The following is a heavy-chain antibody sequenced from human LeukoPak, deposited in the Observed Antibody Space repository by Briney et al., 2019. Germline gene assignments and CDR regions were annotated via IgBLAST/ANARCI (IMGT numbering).Heavy chain of an antibody. CDR3: ARGREWEQDD. V-gene: IGHV1-69*13. Sequence: SVKVSCTASGGTFSSYAISWVRQAPGQGLEWMGRIIPIFGTANYAQKFQGRVTITSDESTSTAYMELSSLRSEDTAVYYCARGREWEQDDWGQGTLVTVSS. D-gene: IGHD1-26*01. CDR2: IIPIFGTA. J-gene: IGHJ4*02. CDR1: GGTFSSYA.